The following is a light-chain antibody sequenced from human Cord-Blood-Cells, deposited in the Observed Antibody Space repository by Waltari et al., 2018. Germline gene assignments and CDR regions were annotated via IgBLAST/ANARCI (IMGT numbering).Light chain of an antibody. Sequence: EIVMTQSPATLSVTQGERATLSCRASQSVSSNLALYQQKPGQAPRLLIYGASTRATGIPARFSGSGSGTEFTLTISSLQSEDFAVYYCQQYNNWPYTFGQGTKLEIK. V-gene: IGKV3-15*01. CDR1: QSVSSN. CDR3: QQYNNWPYT. J-gene: IGKJ2*01. CDR2: GAS.